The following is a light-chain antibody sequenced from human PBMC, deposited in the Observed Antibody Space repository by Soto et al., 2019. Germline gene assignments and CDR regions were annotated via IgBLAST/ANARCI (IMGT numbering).Light chain of an antibody. CDR2: VEGSGSF. V-gene: IGLV4-60*02. J-gene: IGLJ3*02. CDR3: ETWDSNTWV. CDR1: SGHSSYI. Sequence: QLVLTQSSSASASLGSSVKLTCTLSSGHSSYIIAWHQQQPGKAPRYLMKVEGSGSFNKGSGVPDRFSGYRSGADRYLTISNLQFEDEADYYCETWDSNTWVFGGGTQLTVL.